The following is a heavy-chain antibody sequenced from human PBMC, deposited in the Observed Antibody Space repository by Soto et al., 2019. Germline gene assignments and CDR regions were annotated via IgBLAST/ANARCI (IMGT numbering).Heavy chain of an antibody. J-gene: IGHJ4*02. V-gene: IGHV4-59*01. CDR1: GGSISSYY. CDR2: VYHSGTT. CDR3: ARVPDY. Sequence: SETLSLTCTVSGGSISSYYWSWIRQPPGKGLEWIGYVYHSGTTNYNPSLESRVTMSLDTSKNQFSLKLSAVTTADTAVYYCARVPDYWGQGTLVTVSS.